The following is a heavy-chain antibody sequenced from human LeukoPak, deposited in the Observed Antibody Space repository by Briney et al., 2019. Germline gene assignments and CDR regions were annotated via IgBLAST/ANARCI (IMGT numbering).Heavy chain of an antibody. CDR3: ARDVYYYDSSGYYDY. Sequence: SETLSLTCTVSGSSISRGYFWGWIRQPPGKGLEWIGHIYHSGSTYYNPSLKSRVTISVDTSKNQFSLKLSSVTAADTAVYYCARDVYYYDSSGYYDYWGQGTLVTVSS. V-gene: IGHV4-38-2*02. D-gene: IGHD3-22*01. CDR2: IYHSGST. J-gene: IGHJ4*02. CDR1: GSSISRGYF.